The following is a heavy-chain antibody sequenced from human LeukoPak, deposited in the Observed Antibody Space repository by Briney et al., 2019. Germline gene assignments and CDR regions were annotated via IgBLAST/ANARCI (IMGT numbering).Heavy chain of an antibody. CDR3: ATDRGGSRYSSSWYPGY. CDR2: FDPEDGET. D-gene: IGHD6-13*01. J-gene: IGHJ4*02. V-gene: IGHV1-24*01. CDR1: GYTLTELS. Sequence: ASVKVSRKVSGYTLTELSMHWVRQAPGKGLEWMGGFDPEDGETIYAQKFQGRVTMTEDTSTDTAYMGLSSLGSADTAVYYCATDRGGSRYSSSWYPGYWGQGTLVTVSS.